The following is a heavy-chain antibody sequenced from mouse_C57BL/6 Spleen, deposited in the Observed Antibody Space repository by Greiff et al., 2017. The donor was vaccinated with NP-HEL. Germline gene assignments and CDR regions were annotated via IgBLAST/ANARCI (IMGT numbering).Heavy chain of an antibody. J-gene: IGHJ2*01. CDR3: TTLTEYYSNYGFDY. D-gene: IGHD2-5*01. CDR1: GFNIKDYY. Sequence: VQLQQSGAELVRPGASVKLSCTASGFNIKDYYMHWVKQRPEQGLEWIGRIDPEDGDTEYAPKFPGKATMTADTSSNTAYLQLSSLTSEDTAVYYCTTLTEYYSNYGFDYWGQGTTLTVSS. V-gene: IGHV14-1*01. CDR2: IDPEDGDT.